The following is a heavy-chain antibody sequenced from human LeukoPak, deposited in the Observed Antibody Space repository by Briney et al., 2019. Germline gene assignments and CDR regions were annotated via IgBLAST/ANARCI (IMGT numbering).Heavy chain of an antibody. CDR2: INPSGGTT. J-gene: IGHJ4*02. CDR1: GYTFTNYF. D-gene: IGHD3-22*01. CDR3: ARDFLGLSSGCFNY. V-gene: IGHV1-46*01. Sequence: GASVKVSCKASGYTFTNYFMHWVRQAPGQGLEWMGIINPSGGTTSYGQKFQGRITVTRDMSTNTVYLELTRLRSEDTAVYYCARDFLGLSSGCFNYWGQGTLVTVSS.